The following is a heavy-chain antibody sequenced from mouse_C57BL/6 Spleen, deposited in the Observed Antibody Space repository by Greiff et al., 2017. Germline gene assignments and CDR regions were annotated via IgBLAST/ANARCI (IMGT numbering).Heavy chain of an antibody. CDR3: ARTYYDYPWFAD. Sequence: QVQLQQSGAELVRPGTSVKVSCKASGYAFTNYLIEWVKQRPGQGLEWIGVINPGSGGTNYNEKFKGKATLTADTSSSTAYMQLSSLTSEDSAVYFCARTYYDYPWFADWGQGTLVTVSA. V-gene: IGHV1-54*01. CDR1: GYAFTNYL. CDR2: INPGSGGT. J-gene: IGHJ3*01. D-gene: IGHD2-4*01.